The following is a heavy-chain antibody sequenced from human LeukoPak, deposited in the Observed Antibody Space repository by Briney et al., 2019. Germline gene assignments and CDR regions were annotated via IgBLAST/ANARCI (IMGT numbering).Heavy chain of an antibody. J-gene: IGHJ5*02. V-gene: IGHV4-30-2*01. D-gene: IGHD4-17*01. CDR2: MYHGGST. CDR1: GGSISSGGYS. Sequence: SSETLSLTCTVSGGSISSGGYSWSWIRQPPGKGLEWIGYMYHGGSTYYNPSLEGRVTISVDRSKNQFSLKVSSVTAADTAVYYCASTNDFGDYMGAWGQGTLVTVSS. CDR3: ASTNDFGDYMGA.